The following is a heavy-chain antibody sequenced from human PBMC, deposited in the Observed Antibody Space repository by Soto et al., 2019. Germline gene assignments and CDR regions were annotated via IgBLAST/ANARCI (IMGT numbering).Heavy chain of an antibody. Sequence: EEELLESGGGLVQPGGSLRLSCAASGFTFSSYAMSWVRHAPGKALECVSGISESGGRTYYADSVRRRFTISRDNSKNRLYLKMNSLRAEATALYYCAKPPGSSSTYYYYIGVWGKGTTVTVTS. D-gene: IGHD6-6*01. CDR1: GFTFSSYA. CDR2: ISESGGRT. CDR3: AKPPGSSSTYYYYIGV. J-gene: IGHJ6*03. V-gene: IGHV3-23*01.